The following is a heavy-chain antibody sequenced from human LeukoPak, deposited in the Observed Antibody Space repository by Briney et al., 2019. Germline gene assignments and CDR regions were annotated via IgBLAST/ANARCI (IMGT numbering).Heavy chain of an antibody. J-gene: IGHJ4*02. CDR1: GGSISSYY. V-gene: IGHV4-59*08. CDR2: TFYSGST. CDR3: ARHGSVSSGALV. Sequence: SETLSLTCTVSGGSISSYYWSWIRQPPGKGLEWIGYTFYSGSTNYNPSLKSRVTISVDTSKNQFSLKLSSMTAADTAVYYCARHGSVSSGALVWGQGTLVTVSS. D-gene: IGHD3-22*01.